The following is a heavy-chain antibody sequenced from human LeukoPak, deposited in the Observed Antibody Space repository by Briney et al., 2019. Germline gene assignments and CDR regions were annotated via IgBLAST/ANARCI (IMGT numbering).Heavy chain of an antibody. J-gene: IGHJ4*02. Sequence: GGSLRLSCAASGFTFSSYAMSWVRQAPGKGLEWVSAISGSGGSTYYADSVKGRFTISRDNSKNTLYLQMNSLRAEDSAVYYCAKDPLGYYDSSGYYSDWGQGTLVTVSS. V-gene: IGHV3-23*01. CDR3: AKDPLGYYDSSGYYSD. D-gene: IGHD3-22*01. CDR1: GFTFSSYA. CDR2: ISGSGGST.